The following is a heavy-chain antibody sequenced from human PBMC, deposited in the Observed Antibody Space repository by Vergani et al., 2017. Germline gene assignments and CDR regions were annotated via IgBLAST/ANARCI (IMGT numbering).Heavy chain of an antibody. D-gene: IGHD5-12*01. J-gene: IGHJ4*02. CDR2: ISGSGGST. CDR1: RFTFSTYA. CDR3: AKDYNIMGALHY. V-gene: IGHV3-23*01. Sequence: EVQLLESGGGLVQPGGSLRLSCAASRFTFSTYAMSWVRQAPGKGLEWVSSISGSGGSTYHADSVKGRFTISRDNSKNTVYLQMKTLRAEDTGVYYCAKDYNIMGALHYWGQGTLVAVSS.